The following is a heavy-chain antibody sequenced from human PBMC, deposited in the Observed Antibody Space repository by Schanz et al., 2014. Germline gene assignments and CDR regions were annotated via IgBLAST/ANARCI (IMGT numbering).Heavy chain of an antibody. V-gene: IGHV1-2*02. CDR3: ARALFGSGHGDV. J-gene: IGHJ6*02. Sequence: QVQLVQSGAELKKPGSPVKVSCKASGDTLSSYTIIWVRQAPGQGLEWMGWISANSGGTNYAQKFQGRVTMTRDTSISTAYMELSRLKSDDTAVYYCARALFGSGHGDVWGQGTTVTVSS. D-gene: IGHD3-10*01. CDR1: GDTLSSYT. CDR2: ISANSGGT.